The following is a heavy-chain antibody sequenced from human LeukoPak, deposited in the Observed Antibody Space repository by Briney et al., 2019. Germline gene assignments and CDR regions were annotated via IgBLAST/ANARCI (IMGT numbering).Heavy chain of an antibody. J-gene: IGHJ4*02. CDR3: ALDIVVVVAAPPRY. CDR1: GYTFTSYG. Sequence: ASVKVSCKASGYTFTSYGISWVRQAPGQGLEWMGWISAYNGNTNYAQKLQGRVTMTTDTSTSTAYMELSSLRSEDTAVYYCALDIVVVVAAPPRYWGQGTLVTVSS. V-gene: IGHV1-18*01. CDR2: ISAYNGNT. D-gene: IGHD2-15*01.